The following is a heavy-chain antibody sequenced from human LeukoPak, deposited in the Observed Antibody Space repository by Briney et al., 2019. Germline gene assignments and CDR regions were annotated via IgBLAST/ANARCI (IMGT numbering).Heavy chain of an antibody. J-gene: IGHJ6*03. Sequence: PSETLSLTCTVSGGSISSSHYYWGWIRQPPGKGLEWIGTLYYSGATYYNPSLESRVTIYEDTSKNQFSLTLRSVTAADTAVYYCARQISDYYYYYIDVWGKGTTVTVSS. CDR1: GGSISSSHYY. D-gene: IGHD3-3*01. CDR3: ARQISDYYYYYIDV. V-gene: IGHV4-39*01. CDR2: LYYSGAT.